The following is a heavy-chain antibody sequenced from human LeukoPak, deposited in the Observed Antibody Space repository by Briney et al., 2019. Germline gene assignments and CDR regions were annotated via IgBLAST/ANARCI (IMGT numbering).Heavy chain of an antibody. CDR3: VRDGGVSGYDLLDY. Sequence: GGSLRLSCAASRFTFRSYEMNWVRQAPGKGLEWVSYISSSGSTIYYADSVKGRVTISRDNAKNSVFLQMNSLRAEDTAVYYCVRDGGVSGYDLLDYWGQGTLVTVSS. J-gene: IGHJ4*02. D-gene: IGHD5-12*01. CDR2: ISSSGSTI. CDR1: RFTFRSYE. V-gene: IGHV3-48*03.